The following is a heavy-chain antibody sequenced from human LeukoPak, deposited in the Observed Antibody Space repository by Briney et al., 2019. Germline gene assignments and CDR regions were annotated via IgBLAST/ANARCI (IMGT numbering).Heavy chain of an antibody. CDR2: IYYSGTT. V-gene: IGHV4-59*01. CDR1: GGSISSYY. J-gene: IGHJ4*02. CDR3: ARGVYIAAAQYGY. D-gene: IGHD6-13*01. Sequence: ASETLSLSCTVSGGSISSYYWSWIRQPPGKGLEWMGYIYYSGTTNYNPSLKSRVTIAGDTCKNQFSLKLSSVNAADTAVYYCARGVYIAAAQYGYWGQGTLVTVSS.